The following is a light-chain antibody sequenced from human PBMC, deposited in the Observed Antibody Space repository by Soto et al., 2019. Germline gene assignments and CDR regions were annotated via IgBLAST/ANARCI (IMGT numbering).Light chain of an antibody. V-gene: IGKV3-15*01. CDR1: QSVSSN. Sequence: EIVMTQSPATLSVSPGGRATLSCRASQSVSSNLAWYQQKPGQAPRLLIYGASTRATGIPARFSGSGSGTEFTLTINSLQSEDFAVYYCQQYSNWPLTFGGGTKVDIK. J-gene: IGKJ4*01. CDR3: QQYSNWPLT. CDR2: GAS.